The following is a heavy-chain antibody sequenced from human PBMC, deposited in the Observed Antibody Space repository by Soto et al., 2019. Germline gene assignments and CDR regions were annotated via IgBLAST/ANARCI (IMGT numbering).Heavy chain of an antibody. Sequence: GGSLRLSCAASGFTFSSYWMHWVRQAPGKGLVWVARISGDGGEKTYADSVKGRFTISRDNAKNTLYLQMDTLRAEDTAIYYCAKDRREQLVNWFDPWGQGTLVTVSS. CDR2: ISGDGGEK. D-gene: IGHD6-6*01. J-gene: IGHJ5*02. CDR3: AKDRREQLVNWFDP. V-gene: IGHV3-74*01. CDR1: GFTFSSYW.